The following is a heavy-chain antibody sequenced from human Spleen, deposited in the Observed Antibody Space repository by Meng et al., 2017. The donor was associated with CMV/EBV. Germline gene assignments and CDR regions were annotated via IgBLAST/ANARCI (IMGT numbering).Heavy chain of an antibody. V-gene: IGHV5-51*01. CDR2: IHPGDSDT. CDR1: GYSFTNHW. CDR3: ARYHDSSGYYYRPFDY. J-gene: IGHJ4*02. D-gene: IGHD3-22*01. Sequence: KVSCKASGYSFTNHWIGWVRQMPGKGLEWMGIIHPGDSDTRYSPSFRGQVTISADKSINTAYLQWSSLKASDTAMYYCARYHDSSGYYYRPFDYWGQGTLVTVSS.